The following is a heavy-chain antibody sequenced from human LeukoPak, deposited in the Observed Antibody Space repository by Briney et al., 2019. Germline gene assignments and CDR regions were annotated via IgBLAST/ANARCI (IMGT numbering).Heavy chain of an antibody. V-gene: IGHV1-69*06. CDR1: GGTFSSYA. CDR3: ARGGDFDWLLSNWFDP. J-gene: IGHJ5*02. CDR2: IIPIFGTA. D-gene: IGHD3-9*01. Sequence: SVNVSCKASGGTFSSYAISWVRQAPGQGLEWMGGIIPIFGTANYAQKFQGRVTITADKSTSTAYMELSSLRSEDTAVYYCARGGDFDWLLSNWFDPWGQGTLVTVSS.